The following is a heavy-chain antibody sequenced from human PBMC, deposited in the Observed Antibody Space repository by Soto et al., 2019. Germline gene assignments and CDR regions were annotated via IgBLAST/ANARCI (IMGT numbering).Heavy chain of an antibody. D-gene: IGHD6-13*01. CDR3: AKGGGGYSRTWGLKGDVS. Sequence: EVQLLESGGGLVQPGGSLRLSCAASGFTFKNQAMSWVRQFTGRGLQWVSAISGGSETTNYADPVKGRFTISRDNSKNTMYLQMNSLRAEDTAVYYCAKGGGGYSRTWGLKGDVSWGQGTLVTVSS. J-gene: IGHJ5*02. V-gene: IGHV3-23*01. CDR1: GFTFKNQA. CDR2: ISGGSETT.